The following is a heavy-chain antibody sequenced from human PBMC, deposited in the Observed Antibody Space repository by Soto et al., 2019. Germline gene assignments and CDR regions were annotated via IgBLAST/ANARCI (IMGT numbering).Heavy chain of an antibody. CDR2: ISWNSGSI. CDR3: ATDADYGDYYYGMDV. CDR1: GFTFDDYA. J-gene: IGHJ6*02. Sequence: SLRLSCAASGFTFDDYAMHWVRQAPGKGLEWVSGISWNSGSIGYADSVKGRFTISRDNAKNSLYLQMNSLRAEDTALYYCATDADYGDYYYGMDVWGQGTTGTVSS. D-gene: IGHD4-17*01. V-gene: IGHV3-9*01.